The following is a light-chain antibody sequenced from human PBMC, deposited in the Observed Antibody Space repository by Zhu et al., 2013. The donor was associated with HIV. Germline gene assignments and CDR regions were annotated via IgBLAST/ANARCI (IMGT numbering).Light chain of an antibody. V-gene: IGKV1-39*01. CDR3: QQSYSTPRT. Sequence: DIQMTQSPSSLSASVGDRVTITCRASQDINRYLNWYQQKPGKAPKLLIYGASSLHSGVPSRFSGSGSGTDFTLTISSLQPEDFATYYCQQSYSTPRTFGQGTKLEMK. J-gene: IGKJ2*02. CDR2: GAS. CDR1: QDINRY.